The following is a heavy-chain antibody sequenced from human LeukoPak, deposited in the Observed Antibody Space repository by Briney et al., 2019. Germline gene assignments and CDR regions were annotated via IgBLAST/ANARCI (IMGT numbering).Heavy chain of an antibody. V-gene: IGHV4-34*01. D-gene: IGHD3-10*01. CDR2: INHSGST. CDR3: ASFSSGVLKNSDAFDI. CDR1: GGSFSGYY. J-gene: IGHJ3*02. Sequence: PSETLSLTCAVYGGSFSGYYWSWIRQPPGKGLEWIGEINHSGSTNYNPSLKSRVTISVDTSKNQFSLKLSSVTAADTAVYYCASFSSGVLKNSDAFDIWGQGTMVTVSS.